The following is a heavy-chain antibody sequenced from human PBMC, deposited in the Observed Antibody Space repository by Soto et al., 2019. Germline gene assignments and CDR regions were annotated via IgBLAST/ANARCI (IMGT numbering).Heavy chain of an antibody. CDR1: GYSFTSYW. CDR3: ARHEGYYGSPAAGLFDY. V-gene: IGHV5-51*01. CDR2: IYPGDSDT. J-gene: IGHJ4*02. Sequence: EVQLVQSGAEVKKPGESLKISCKGSGYSFTSYWIGWVRQMPGKRLEWMGIIYPGDSDTRYSPSFQGQVAISADKSISTAYLQWSSLKASDTAMYYCARHEGYYGSPAAGLFDYWGQGTLVTVSS. D-gene: IGHD3-10*01.